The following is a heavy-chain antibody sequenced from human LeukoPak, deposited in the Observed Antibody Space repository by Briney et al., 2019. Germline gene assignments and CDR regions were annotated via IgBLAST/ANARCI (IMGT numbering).Heavy chain of an antibody. Sequence: SETLSLTCAVYGGSFSGYYWSWIRQPPGKGLEWIGEINHSGSTNYNPSLKSRVTISVDTSKNQFSLKLSSVTAADTAVYYCVRDARRITGTRTDWFDPWGQGTLVTVSS. V-gene: IGHV4-34*01. CDR1: GGSFSGYY. CDR2: INHSGST. CDR3: VRDARRITGTRTDWFDP. D-gene: IGHD1-20*01. J-gene: IGHJ5*02.